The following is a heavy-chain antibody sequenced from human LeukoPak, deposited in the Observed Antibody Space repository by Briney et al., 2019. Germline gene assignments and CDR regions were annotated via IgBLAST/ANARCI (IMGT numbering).Heavy chain of an antibody. CDR1: GGSISSSSYY. V-gene: IGHV4-39*01. CDR3: ARRFWDYYYMDV. J-gene: IGHJ6*03. Sequence: SETLSLTCTVSGGSISSSSYYWGWIRQPPGKGLEWIGSIYYSGSTYYNPSLKSRVTISVDTSKNQFSLKLSSVTAADTAVYYCARRFWDYYYMDVWGKGTTVTVSS. D-gene: IGHD3-16*01. CDR2: IYYSGST.